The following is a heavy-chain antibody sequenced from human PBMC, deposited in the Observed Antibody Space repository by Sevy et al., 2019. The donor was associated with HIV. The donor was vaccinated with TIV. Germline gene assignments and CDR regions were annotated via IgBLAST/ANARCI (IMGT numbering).Heavy chain of an antibody. J-gene: IGHJ3*02. V-gene: IGHV3-21*01. Sequence: GGSLRLSCAASGFTFSDYCVNWVRQAPGKGLEWVSSISDSSFYIYYADSVKGRFTISRDNAKNSLYLQMNSLRAEDTAVYYCARATGTEALDAFDIWGQGKMVTVSS. CDR2: ISDSSFYI. CDR1: GFTFSDYC. D-gene: IGHD1-1*01. CDR3: ARATGTEALDAFDI.